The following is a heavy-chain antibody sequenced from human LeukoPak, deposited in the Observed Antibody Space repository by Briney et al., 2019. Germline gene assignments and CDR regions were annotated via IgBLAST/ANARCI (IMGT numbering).Heavy chain of an antibody. Sequence: GGSLRLSCAASGFTFSSYAMSWVRQAPGKGLEWVSAISGSGGSTYYADSVKGRFTISRDNSKNTLYLQMNSLRAEDTALYYCAKEGVVPAATLYYYMDVWGKGTTVTVSS. V-gene: IGHV3-23*01. CDR3: AKEGVVPAATLYYYMDV. J-gene: IGHJ6*03. CDR1: GFTFSSYA. D-gene: IGHD2-2*01. CDR2: ISGSGGST.